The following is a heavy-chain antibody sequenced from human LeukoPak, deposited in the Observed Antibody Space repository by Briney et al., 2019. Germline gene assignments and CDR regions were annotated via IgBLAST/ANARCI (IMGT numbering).Heavy chain of an antibody. CDR1: RFTFSRYW. Sequence: GGSLRLSCAASRFTFSRYWMHWVRQAPGKGLVWVSRINSDGISTSYADSVKGRFTISRDNAKNTPYLQMNSLRAEDTAVYYCARDGNYYDSSGPADYWGQGTLVTVSS. CDR3: ARDGNYYDSSGPADY. CDR2: INSDGIST. J-gene: IGHJ4*02. V-gene: IGHV3-74*01. D-gene: IGHD3-22*01.